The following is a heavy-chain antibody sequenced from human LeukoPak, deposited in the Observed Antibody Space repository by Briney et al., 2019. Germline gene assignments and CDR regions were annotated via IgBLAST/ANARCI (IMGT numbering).Heavy chain of an antibody. D-gene: IGHD4-17*01. CDR2: IWYDGSNK. CDR3: AKDGNYGDYGGTQGFDY. V-gene: IGHV3-33*06. CDR1: GFTLSSYG. J-gene: IGHJ4*02. Sequence: GRSLRLSCAASGFTLSSYGMHWVRQAPGKGLEWVAVIWYDGSNKYYADAVKGRFTISRDNSKNTLYLQMNSLRAEDTAVYYCAKDGNYGDYGGTQGFDYWGQGPLVPVPS.